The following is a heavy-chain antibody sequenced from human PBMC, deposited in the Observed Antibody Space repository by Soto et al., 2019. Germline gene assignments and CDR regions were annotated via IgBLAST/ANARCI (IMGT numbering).Heavy chain of an antibody. CDR1: GGSFSGYY. V-gene: IGHV4-34*01. D-gene: IGHD5-18*01. CDR3: ARNWVRRIQLCLSYYYYGMDV. CDR2: INHSGST. J-gene: IGHJ6*02. Sequence: QVQLQQWGAGLLKPSETLSLTCAVYGGSFSGYYWSWIRQPPGKGLEWIGEINHSGSTNYNPSLKSRVTISVDTSKNQFSMKLSSVTAADTAVYYCARNWVRRIQLCLSYYYYGMDVWGQGTTVTVSS.